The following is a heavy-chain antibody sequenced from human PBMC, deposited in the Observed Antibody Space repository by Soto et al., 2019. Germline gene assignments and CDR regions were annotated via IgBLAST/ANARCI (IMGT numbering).Heavy chain of an antibody. CDR2: MYPGDSDT. CDR3: ARLPRDCNKTSCYYADH. V-gene: IGHV5-51*01. Sequence: GESLKISCRGSGYDFNTNWFGWVRQLPGRGLEWVGIMYPGDSDTRYNPSLQGHVTLSVDVTVSTAFLQWRSLETSDTGMYFCARLPRDCNKTSCYYADHWGQGTLVTV. CDR1: GYDFNTNW. D-gene: IGHD3-3*01. J-gene: IGHJ4*02.